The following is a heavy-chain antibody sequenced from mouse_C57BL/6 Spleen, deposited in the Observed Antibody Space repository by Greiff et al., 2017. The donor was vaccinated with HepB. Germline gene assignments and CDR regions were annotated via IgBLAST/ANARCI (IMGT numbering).Heavy chain of an antibody. Sequence: QVQLKQSGAELAKPGASVKLSCKASGYTFTSYWMHWVKQRPGQGLEWIGYINPSSGYTKYNQKFKDKATLTADKSSSTAYMQLSSLTYEDSAVYYCARTPPGSSPHWYFDVWGTGTTVTVSS. J-gene: IGHJ1*03. D-gene: IGHD1-1*01. CDR1: GYTFTSYW. V-gene: IGHV1-7*01. CDR3: ARTPPGSSPHWYFDV. CDR2: INPSSGYT.